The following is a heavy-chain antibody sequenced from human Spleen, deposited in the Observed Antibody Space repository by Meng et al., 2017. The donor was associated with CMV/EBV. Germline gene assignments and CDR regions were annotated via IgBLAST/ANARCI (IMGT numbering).Heavy chain of an antibody. D-gene: IGHD2-15*01. CDR1: GFTFDSYA. Sequence: GGSLRLSCTASGFTFDSYAMSWVRQAPGKGLEWVSVISGIGGSTYYAESVKGRFTISRDNSKNTLYLHMNSLRVDDTAVYYCTRSQFSVRLFYYYHMDVWGQGTTVTVSS. CDR3: TRSQFSVRLFYYYHMDV. J-gene: IGHJ6*02. V-gene: IGHV3-23*01. CDR2: ISGIGGST.